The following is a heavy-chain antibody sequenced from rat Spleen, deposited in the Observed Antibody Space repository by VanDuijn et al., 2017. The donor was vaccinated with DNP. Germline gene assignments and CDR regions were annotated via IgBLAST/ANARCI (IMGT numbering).Heavy chain of an antibody. D-gene: IGHD1-11*01. CDR1: GFTFSDYN. J-gene: IGHJ2*01. CDR3: ARGGRSYFDY. V-gene: IGHV5-7*01. Sequence: EVQLVESGGGLVQPGRSLKLSCTASGFTFSDYNMAWVRQAPKKGLEWVATISYEGSSTYYRDSVKGRFTISRDNAKSTLYLQMDSLRSEDTATYYCARGGRSYFDYWGQGVMVTVSS. CDR2: ISYEGSST.